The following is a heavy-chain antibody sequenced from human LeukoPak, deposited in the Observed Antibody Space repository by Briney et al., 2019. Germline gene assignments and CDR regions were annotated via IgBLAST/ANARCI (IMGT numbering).Heavy chain of an antibody. D-gene: IGHD2-21*02. V-gene: IGHV3-53*01. CDR2: IYSGGST. Sequence: PGGSLRLSCAASGFTVSSNYMSWVRQAPGKGLEWVSVIYSGGSTYYADSVKGRFAISRDNSKNTLYLQMNSLRAEDTAVYYCARGNVVVTANSYYFDYWGQGTLVTVSS. CDR3: ARGNVVVTANSYYFDY. J-gene: IGHJ4*02. CDR1: GFTVSSNY.